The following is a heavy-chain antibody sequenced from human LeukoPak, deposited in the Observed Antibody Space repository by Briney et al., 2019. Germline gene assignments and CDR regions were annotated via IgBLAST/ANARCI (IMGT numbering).Heavy chain of an antibody. V-gene: IGHV3-23*01. J-gene: IGHJ4*02. CDR3: ARDRYGDWVLGFDY. CDR2: ISGSGGTT. D-gene: IGHD4-17*01. CDR1: GFTFSSYA. Sequence: PGGSLRLSRAASGFTFSSYAMSWVRQAPGKGLEWVSAISGSGGTTNYADSVKGRFTISRDNAKNTVYLQMNSLRPEDTGVFYCARDRYGDWVLGFDYWGQGALVTVSS.